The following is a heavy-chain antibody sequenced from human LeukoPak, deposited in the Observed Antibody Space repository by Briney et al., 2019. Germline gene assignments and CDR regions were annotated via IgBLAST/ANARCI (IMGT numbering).Heavy chain of an antibody. CDR3: ARAKSYYDSSGYFYDY. Sequence: SETLSLTCTVSGGSISSYYWSWLRQPPGKGLEWIGYIYYSGSTNYNPSLKSRVTISVDTSKNQFSLKLSSVTAADTAVYYCARAKSYYDSSGYFYDYWGQGTLVTVSS. V-gene: IGHV4-59*01. CDR2: IYYSGST. D-gene: IGHD3-22*01. CDR1: GGSISSYY. J-gene: IGHJ4*02.